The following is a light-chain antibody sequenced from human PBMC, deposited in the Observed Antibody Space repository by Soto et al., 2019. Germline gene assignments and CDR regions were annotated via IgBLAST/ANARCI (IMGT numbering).Light chain of an antibody. J-gene: IGLJ1*01. CDR1: SSDVGRYSF. CDR3: CSHAGDSVV. CDR2: DVY. V-gene: IGLV2-11*01. Sequence: QSVLTQPRSVSGSPGQSVTISCTGTSSDVGRYSFVSWYQQHPGKAPKLIIYDVYKRPSGVPDRFSGSKSGNTASLTISGLQAEDEADYYCCSHAGDSVVFGTGTKSPS.